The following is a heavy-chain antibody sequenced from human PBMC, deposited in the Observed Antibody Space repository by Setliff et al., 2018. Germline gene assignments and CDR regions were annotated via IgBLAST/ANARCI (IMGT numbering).Heavy chain of an antibody. CDR1: GITLSSYG. D-gene: IGHD2-2*01. J-gene: IGHJ4*02. CDR3: AKFSSVPGSRFFDY. CDR2: IQTNGNDK. Sequence: GGSLRLSCAASGITLSSYGMDWVRQAPGKGLEWVSFIQTNGNDKNYADSVKGRFTISRDNSKNTLYLQMNSLRAEDTAIYSCAKFSSVPGSRFFDYWGQGALVTVSS. V-gene: IGHV3-30*02.